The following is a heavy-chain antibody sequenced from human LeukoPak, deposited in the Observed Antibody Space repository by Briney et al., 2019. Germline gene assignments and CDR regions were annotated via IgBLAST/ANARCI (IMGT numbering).Heavy chain of an antibody. J-gene: IGHJ4*02. D-gene: IGHD3-22*01. CDR3: ARGAKYYYDSSGLYYFDY. Sequence: PGGSLRLSCAASGFTFSSYGMHWVRQAPGKGLEWLAFIRYDGSNKYYADSVKGRFTISRDNSKNTLYLQMNSLRAEDTAVYYCARGAKYYYDSSGLYYFDYWGQGTLVTVSS. CDR2: IRYDGSNK. CDR1: GFTFSSYG. V-gene: IGHV3-30*02.